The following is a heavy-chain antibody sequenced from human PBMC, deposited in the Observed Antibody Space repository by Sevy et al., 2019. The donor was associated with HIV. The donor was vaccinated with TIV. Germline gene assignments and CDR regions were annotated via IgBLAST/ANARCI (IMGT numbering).Heavy chain of an antibody. Sequence: GGSLRLSCAASGFSFSRYAMHWIRQAPGKGLESVAVISYDKVNTYHSDSVKGRFTISRDNSKNTLYLQMNSLRPEDTAVYYCARDEGGDYFDYWGQGTLVTVSS. J-gene: IGHJ4*02. CDR2: ISYDKVNT. D-gene: IGHD3-16*01. CDR3: ARDEGGDYFDY. CDR1: GFSFSRYA. V-gene: IGHV3-30*04.